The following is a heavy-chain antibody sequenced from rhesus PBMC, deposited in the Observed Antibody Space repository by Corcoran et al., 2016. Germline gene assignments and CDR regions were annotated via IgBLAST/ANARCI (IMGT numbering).Heavy chain of an antibody. CDR3: AREAPLTSNQFDY. CDR2: IDSRGSP. D-gene: IGHD4-23*01. CDR1: GGSISGYW. V-gene: IGHV4-160*01. J-gene: IGHJ4*01. Sequence: QLQLQESGPGLVKPSETLSLTCAVSGGSISGYWWSWIRQPPGKGLEWIGRIDSRGSPDYNPSPRRLVTISRDTSKNQFSLKRSSVTAADTAVYYCAREAPLTSNQFDYWGQGVLVTVSS.